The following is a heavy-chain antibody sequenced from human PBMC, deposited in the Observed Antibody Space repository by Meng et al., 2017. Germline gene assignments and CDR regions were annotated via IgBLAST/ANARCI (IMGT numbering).Heavy chain of an antibody. D-gene: IGHD1-26*01. CDR1: GFTFTTST. Sequence: EVHLVGSGGGLVKPGGSLRLSCAASGFTFTTSTMNWVRQAPGKGLEWVSSISSSSTYKYYADSVKGRFTISRDDPNNSLYVQMNSLTAGDTAVYYCVRGSGSYSSWGQGTLVTVSS. CDR3: VRGSGSYSS. J-gene: IGHJ5*02. V-gene: IGHV3-21*01. CDR2: ISSSSTYK.